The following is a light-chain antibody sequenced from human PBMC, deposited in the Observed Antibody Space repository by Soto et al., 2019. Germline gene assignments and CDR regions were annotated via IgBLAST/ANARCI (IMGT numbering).Light chain of an antibody. Sequence: EVVLTQSPATLSLSPGERATLSCRASQSVYSYLAWYQQKPGQPPRLLISDVSNRATGIPARFSGSGYGTECTLLSSSREPEDFAVYYCQHRNDCPFTFGGGTKVEIK. CDR2: DVS. CDR1: QSVYSY. V-gene: IGKV3-11*01. CDR3: QHRNDCPFT. J-gene: IGKJ4*01.